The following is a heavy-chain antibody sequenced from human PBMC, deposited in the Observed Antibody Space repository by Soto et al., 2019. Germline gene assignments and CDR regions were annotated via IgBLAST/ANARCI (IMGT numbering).Heavy chain of an antibody. Sequence: QVQVVESGGGVVQPGRSLRLSCAASGFTFSSYAMHWVRQAPGKGLEWVALISYDRSNKYYADSVKGRFAISRDNSKNTLYLQMNSLRAEDTDVYYCARMGLLHGMDVWGQGTTVTVSS. J-gene: IGHJ6*02. D-gene: IGHD2-15*01. CDR1: GFTFSSYA. CDR3: ARMGLLHGMDV. V-gene: IGHV3-30*09. CDR2: ISYDRSNK.